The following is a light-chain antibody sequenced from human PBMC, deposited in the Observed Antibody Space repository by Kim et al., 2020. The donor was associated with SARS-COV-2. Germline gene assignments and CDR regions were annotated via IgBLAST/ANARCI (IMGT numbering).Light chain of an antibody. V-gene: IGLV6-57*01. J-gene: IGLJ2*01. CDR1: SGSIASNY. CDR2: EYN. Sequence: TVTRHCTRSSGSIASNYVLGYQQLPSSSPTLVMYEYNQRPSGVPDRFSGSSDSSANSASLTISGLEPEDEADYYCQSYDSNNPVVFGGGTKVTVL. CDR3: QSYDSNNPVV.